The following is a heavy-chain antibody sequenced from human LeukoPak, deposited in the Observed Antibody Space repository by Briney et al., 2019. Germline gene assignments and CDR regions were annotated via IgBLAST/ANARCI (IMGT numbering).Heavy chain of an antibody. CDR1: GFTFSSYW. CDR3: AKRGIYQNWFDP. V-gene: IGHV3-7*01. D-gene: IGHD2-2*01. Sequence: GGSLRLSCAASGFTFSSYWMSWVRQAPGKGLEWVANIEQDGSEKYYVDSVKGRFTISRDNVKNSLYLQMNSLRAEDTAVYYCAKRGIYQNWFDPWGQGTLVTVSS. J-gene: IGHJ5*02. CDR2: IEQDGSEK.